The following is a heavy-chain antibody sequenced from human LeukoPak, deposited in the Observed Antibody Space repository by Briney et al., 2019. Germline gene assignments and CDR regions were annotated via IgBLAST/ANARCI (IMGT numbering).Heavy chain of an antibody. CDR1: GYTLTGYY. CDR3: ARTVRYDFWSGYHLSY. D-gene: IGHD3-3*01. V-gene: IGHV1-2*02. Sequence: GASVKVSCKASGYTLTGYYMHWVRQAPGQGLEWMGWINPNSGGTNYAQKFQGRVTMTRDTSISTAYMELSRLRSDDTAVYYCARTVRYDFWSGYHLSYWGQGTLVTVSS. J-gene: IGHJ4*02. CDR2: INPNSGGT.